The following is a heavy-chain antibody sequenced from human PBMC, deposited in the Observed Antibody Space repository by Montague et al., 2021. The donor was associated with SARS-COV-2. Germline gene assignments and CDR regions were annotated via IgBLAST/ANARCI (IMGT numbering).Heavy chain of an antibody. Sequence: SLRLSCAASGFTVSSNYMSWVRQAPGKGLEWVSVIYSGGSTYYADSVKGRFTISRHNSKNTPYLQMNSLRAEDTAVDYCARDLTYGSGRSYYYGMDVWGQGTTVTVSS. CDR1: GFTVSSNY. D-gene: IGHD3-10*01. J-gene: IGHJ6*02. V-gene: IGHV3-53*04. CDR3: ARDLTYGSGRSYYYGMDV. CDR2: IYSGGST.